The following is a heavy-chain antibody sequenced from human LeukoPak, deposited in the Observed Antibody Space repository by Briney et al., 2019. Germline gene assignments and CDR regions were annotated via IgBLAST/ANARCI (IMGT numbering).Heavy chain of an antibody. J-gene: IGHJ4*02. D-gene: IGHD6-13*01. CDR2: INAGNGNT. CDR3: ARDQAQTGYSSSWYGGPPYFDY. Sequence: ASVKVSCKASGYTFTSYAMHWVRQAPGQRLEWMGWINAGNGNTKYSQKFQGRVTITRDTSASTAYMELSSLRSEDTAVYYCARDQAQTGYSSSWYGGPPYFDYWGQGTLVTVSS. V-gene: IGHV1-3*01. CDR1: GYTFTSYA.